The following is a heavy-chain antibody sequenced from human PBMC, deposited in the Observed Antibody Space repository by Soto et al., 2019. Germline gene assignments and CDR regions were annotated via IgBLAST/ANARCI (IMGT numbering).Heavy chain of an antibody. CDR3: AKDYDFWSGYREFKEDY. J-gene: IGHJ4*02. CDR1: EFTSSNYG. V-gene: IGHV3-30*18. D-gene: IGHD3-3*01. CDR2: ISYDGSNK. Sequence: GVPMRVPCAASEFTSSNYGMHWVIKTQGKGLEWVAVISYDGSNKYYADSVKGRFTISRDNSKNTLYLQMNSLRAEDTAVYYCAKDYDFWSGYREFKEDYWGQGTLVTVSS.